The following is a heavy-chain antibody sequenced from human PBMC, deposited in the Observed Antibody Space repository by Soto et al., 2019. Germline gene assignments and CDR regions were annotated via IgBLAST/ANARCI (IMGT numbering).Heavy chain of an antibody. V-gene: IGHV3-23*01. J-gene: IGHJ4*02. Sequence: GSLRLSCAASGFTFTIYAMTWVRQAPGKGLEWVSAISGSGASTYYADSVKSRFTISRDNSKNTLYLQMNSLRAEDTAVYYCAKEQIGTWLPDYWGQGTLVTVSS. D-gene: IGHD3-22*01. CDR1: GFTFTIYA. CDR3: AKEQIGTWLPDY. CDR2: ISGSGAST.